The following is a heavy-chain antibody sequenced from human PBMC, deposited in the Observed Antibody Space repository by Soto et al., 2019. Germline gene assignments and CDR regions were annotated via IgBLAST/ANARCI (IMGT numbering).Heavy chain of an antibody. CDR3: AREGPYYASGRFWWFDR. CDR1: GGSFSDYY. CDR2: INHSGST. D-gene: IGHD3-10*01. V-gene: IGHV4-34*01. J-gene: IGHJ5*02. Sequence: PSETLSLTCAVYGGSFSDYYWSWIRQPPGKGLEWIGEINHSGSTNYNPSLKSRVTISVDTSKNQFSLKLSSVTAADTAVYYCAREGPYYASGRFWWFDRCGQGTLVTV.